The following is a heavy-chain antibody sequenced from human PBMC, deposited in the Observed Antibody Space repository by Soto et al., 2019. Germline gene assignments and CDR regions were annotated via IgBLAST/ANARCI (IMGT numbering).Heavy chain of an antibody. Sequence: SETLSLTCTVSGGSISRYYWILVRQPPGMGLEWIGYIYYSGSTNYDPSLKSRVTMSVDTSKNQFSLRLSSVTAADTAVYYCARRGQWRDFDYWGRGTLVTVSS. CDR2: IYYSGST. D-gene: IGHD6-19*01. CDR3: ARRGQWRDFDY. J-gene: IGHJ4*02. CDR1: GGSISRYY. V-gene: IGHV4-59*08.